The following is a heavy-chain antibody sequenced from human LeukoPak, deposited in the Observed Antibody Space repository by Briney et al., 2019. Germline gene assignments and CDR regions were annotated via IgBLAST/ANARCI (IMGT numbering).Heavy chain of an antibody. Sequence: TGGSLRLSCAASGFTFDDYGMSWVRQAPGKGLEWVSAISGSGGSTYYADSVKGRFTISRDNSKNTLYLQMNSLRAEDTAVYYCAKDIMVVVPAAMGDYWGQGTLVTVSS. D-gene: IGHD2-2*01. J-gene: IGHJ4*02. CDR1: GFTFDDYG. CDR3: AKDIMVVVPAAMGDY. CDR2: ISGSGGST. V-gene: IGHV3-23*01.